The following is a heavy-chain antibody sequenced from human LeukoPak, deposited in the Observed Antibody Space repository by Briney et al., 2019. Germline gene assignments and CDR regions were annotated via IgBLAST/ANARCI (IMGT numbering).Heavy chain of an antibody. D-gene: IGHD6-6*01. CDR3: ARFHRYSRSNYFDN. CDR2: IHYSGST. J-gene: IGHJ4*02. CDR1: GGSIISYY. Sequence: SETLSLTCTVSGGSIISYYWTWIRQPPRKALEWIGGIHYSGSTNYNPSLKSRVTISVDMSKNQFSLRLSSVTAADTAVYYCARFHRYSRSNYFDNWGQGTLVTVPS. V-gene: IGHV4-59*01.